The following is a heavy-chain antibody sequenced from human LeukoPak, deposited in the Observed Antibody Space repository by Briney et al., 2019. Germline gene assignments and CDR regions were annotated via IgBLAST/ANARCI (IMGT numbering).Heavy chain of an antibody. V-gene: IGHV3-9*01. CDR3: ARDRLLEDRDYSYYYYMDV. Sequence: PGGSLRLSCAASGFTFDDYAMHWVRHAPGKGLEWVSGFSWNSGSIGYADSVKGRFTISRDNAKNSLYLKMNSLRAEDTAVYHCARDRLLEDRDYSYYYYMDVWGKGTTVTVSS. CDR1: GFTFDDYA. CDR2: FSWNSGSI. D-gene: IGHD1-1*01. J-gene: IGHJ6*03.